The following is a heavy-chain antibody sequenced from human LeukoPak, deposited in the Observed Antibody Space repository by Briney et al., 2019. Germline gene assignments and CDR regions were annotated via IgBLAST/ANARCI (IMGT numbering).Heavy chain of an antibody. J-gene: IGHJ6*02. CDR1: GGSISSYY. CDR2: IYYSGST. V-gene: IGHV4-59*01. CDR3: ARARHGSGWDYYYGMDV. Sequence: SETLSLTCSVSGGSISSYYWSWIRQPPGKGLEWIGYIYYSGSTNYNPSLKSRVTISVDTSKNQFSLKLSSVTAADTAVYYCARARHGSGWDYYYGMDVWGQGTTVTVSS. D-gene: IGHD3-10*01.